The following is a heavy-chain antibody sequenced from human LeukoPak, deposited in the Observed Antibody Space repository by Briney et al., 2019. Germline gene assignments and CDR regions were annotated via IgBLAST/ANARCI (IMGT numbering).Heavy chain of an antibody. Sequence: ASVKVSCKASSYTFSGYYIHWVRQAPGQGLEWMGWINPNSGDTHYAQKFQGRVTLTRDTSIGTAYMELSSLRSDVTAVYYCARGGFDYWGQGTLVTVSS. CDR2: INPNSGDT. CDR3: ARGGFDY. J-gene: IGHJ4*02. CDR1: SYTFSGYY. V-gene: IGHV1-2*02.